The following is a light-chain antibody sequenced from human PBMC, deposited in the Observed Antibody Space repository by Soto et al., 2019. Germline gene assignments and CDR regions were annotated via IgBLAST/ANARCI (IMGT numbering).Light chain of an antibody. V-gene: IGLV1-40*01. J-gene: IGLJ2*01. CDR2: GNS. CDR1: SSNIGAGYD. CDR3: QSYDSSLSGSGV. Sequence: QAVVTQPPSVSGAPGKRVTISCTGSSSNIGAGYDVHWYQQLPGTAPKLLIYGNSNRPSGVPDRFSGSKSGTSASLAITGLQAQDEADYYCQSYDSSLSGSGVFGGGTKVTVL.